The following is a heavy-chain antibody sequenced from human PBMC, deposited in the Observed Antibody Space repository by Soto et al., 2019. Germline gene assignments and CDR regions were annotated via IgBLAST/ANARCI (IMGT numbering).Heavy chain of an antibody. J-gene: IGHJ4*02. Sequence: EVQLVESGGGLVQPGRSLRLSCAASGFTFDDYAMHWVRQAPGKGLEWVSGISWNSGSIGYADSVKGRFTISRDNPKNPLYLQMNSLRAEDTALYYCAKGYDFWSGTIDYWGQGTLVTVSS. D-gene: IGHD3-3*01. CDR1: GFTFDDYA. V-gene: IGHV3-9*01. CDR3: AKGYDFWSGTIDY. CDR2: ISWNSGSI.